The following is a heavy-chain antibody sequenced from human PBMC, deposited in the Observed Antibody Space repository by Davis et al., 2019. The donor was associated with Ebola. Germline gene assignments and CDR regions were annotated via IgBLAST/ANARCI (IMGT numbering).Heavy chain of an antibody. CDR2: IGKAGDT. D-gene: IGHD1-26*01. CDR1: GFTLSGHD. J-gene: IGHJ4*02. Sequence: PGGSLRLSCAASGFTLSGHDMHWVRHATGKGLEWVAGIGKAGDTYYPGSVKGRFTISRDNSKNTLYLQMDSLRAEDTAVYFCARNSESYYKSFDYWGQGTLVTVSS. V-gene: IGHV3-13*01. CDR3: ARNSESYYKSFDY.